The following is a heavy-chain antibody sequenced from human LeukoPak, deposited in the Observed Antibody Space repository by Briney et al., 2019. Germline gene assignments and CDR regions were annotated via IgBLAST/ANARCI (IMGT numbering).Heavy chain of an antibody. CDR1: GYSFTSYW. CDR2: IYPGDSDT. D-gene: IGHD4-17*01. V-gene: IGHV5-51*01. J-gene: IGHJ4*02. CDR3: ARHLGATVNTLYYFDY. Sequence: GESLRISCKGSGYSFTSYWIGWVRQMPGKGLEWMGIIYPGDSDTRYSPSFQGQVTISADKSISTAYLQWSSLKASDTAMYYCARHLGATVNTLYYFDYWGQGTLVTVSS.